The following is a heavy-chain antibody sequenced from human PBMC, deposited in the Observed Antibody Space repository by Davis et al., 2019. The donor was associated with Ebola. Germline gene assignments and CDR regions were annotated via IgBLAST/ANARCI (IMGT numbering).Heavy chain of an antibody. Sequence: SVQVSCKASAGIFSSYAISWVRQAPGQGLEWMGGIIPIFGTANYAQKFQGRVTMTRDTSTSTVYMELSSLRSEDTAVYYCARDAMIVVVKDAFDIWGQGTMVTVSS. CDR3: ARDAMIVVVKDAFDI. V-gene: IGHV1-69*05. J-gene: IGHJ3*02. D-gene: IGHD3-22*01. CDR2: IIPIFGTA. CDR1: AGIFSSYA.